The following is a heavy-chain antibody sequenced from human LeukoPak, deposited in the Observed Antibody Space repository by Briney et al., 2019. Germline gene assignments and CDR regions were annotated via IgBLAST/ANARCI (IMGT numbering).Heavy chain of an antibody. D-gene: IGHD6-13*01. CDR3: ARVRQQRITPRPNDYFDY. Sequence: PSETLSLTCAVYGGSFSGYYWSWIRQPPGKGLEWIGEINHSGSTNYNPSLKSRVTISVDTSKNQFSLKLSSVTAADTAVYYCARVRQQRITPRPNDYFDYWGQGTLVTVSS. J-gene: IGHJ4*02. CDR1: GGSFSGYY. CDR2: INHSGST. V-gene: IGHV4-34*01.